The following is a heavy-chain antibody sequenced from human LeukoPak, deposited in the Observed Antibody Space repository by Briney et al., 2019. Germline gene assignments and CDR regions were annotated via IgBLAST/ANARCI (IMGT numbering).Heavy chain of an antibody. CDR1: GGTFSSYA. J-gene: IGHJ4*02. CDR3: ARDKGWLRPFDY. CDR2: IIPIFGTA. Sequence: GASVKVSCKASGGTFSSYAISWVRQAPGQGLEWMGGIIPIFGTANYAQKFQGRVTITTDESTSTSYMELSSLGSEDTAVYYCARDKGWLRPFDYWGQGTLVTVSS. D-gene: IGHD5-12*01. V-gene: IGHV1-69*05.